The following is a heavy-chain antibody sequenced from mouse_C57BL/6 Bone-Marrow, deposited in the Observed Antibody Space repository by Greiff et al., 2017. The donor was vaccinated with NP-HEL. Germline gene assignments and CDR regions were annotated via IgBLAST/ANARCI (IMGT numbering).Heavy chain of an antibody. J-gene: IGHJ2*01. CDR2: FHPYNDDT. CDR3: ARGGSSTEYFDY. D-gene: IGHD1-1*01. CDR1: GYTFTTYP. V-gene: IGHV1-47*01. Sequence: VKLVESGAELVKPGASVKMSCKASGYTFTTYPIEWMKQNHGKSLEWIGNFHPYNDDTKYNEKFKGKATLTVEKSSSTVYLELSRLTSDDSAVYYCARGGSSTEYFDYWGQGTTLTVSS.